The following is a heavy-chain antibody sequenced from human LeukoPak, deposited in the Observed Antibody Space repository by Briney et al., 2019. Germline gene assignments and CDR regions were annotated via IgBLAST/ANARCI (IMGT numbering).Heavy chain of an antibody. CDR1: GFTFSSYA. D-gene: IGHD6-13*01. J-gene: IGHJ6*02. CDR2: ISYDGSNK. CDR3: ARVVAGGQQLFFGMDV. Sequence: PGRSLRLSCAASGFTFSSYAMHWVRQAPGKGLEWVAVISYDGSNKYYADSVKGRFTISRDNSKNTLYLQMNSLRAEDTAAYYCARVVAGGQQLFFGMDVWGQGTTVTVSS. V-gene: IGHV3-30-3*01.